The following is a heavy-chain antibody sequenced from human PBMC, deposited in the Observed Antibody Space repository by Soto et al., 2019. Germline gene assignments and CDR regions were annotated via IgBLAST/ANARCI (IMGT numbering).Heavy chain of an antibody. J-gene: IGHJ4*02. CDR3: ARDFRNYDFWSGYYDY. CDR1: GFTFSRYS. CDR2: ISGSSSYI. V-gene: IGHV3-21*01. Sequence: GGSLRLSCAASGFTFSRYSMNWVRQAPGKGLEWVSSISGSSSYIYYADSVKGRFTISRDNAKNSLYLQMNSLRAEDTAVYYCARDFRNYDFWSGYYDYWGQGTLVTVSS. D-gene: IGHD3-3*01.